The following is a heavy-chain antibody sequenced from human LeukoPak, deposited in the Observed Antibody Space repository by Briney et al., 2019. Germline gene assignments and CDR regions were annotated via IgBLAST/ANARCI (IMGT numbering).Heavy chain of an antibody. CDR2: IIPILGIA. CDR1: GGTFSSYA. D-gene: IGHD2-2*01. J-gene: IGHJ5*02. V-gene: IGHV1-69*04. Sequence: SVKVSCKASGGTFSSYAISWVRQAPGQGLEWMGRIIPILGIANYAQKFQGRVTITADKSTSTAYMELSSLRSEDTAVYYCARGEGSFVVVPAATNYGRFDPWGQGTLVTVSS. CDR3: ARGEGSFVVVPAATNYGRFDP.